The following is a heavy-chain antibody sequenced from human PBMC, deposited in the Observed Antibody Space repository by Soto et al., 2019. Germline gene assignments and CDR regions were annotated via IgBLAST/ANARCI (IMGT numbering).Heavy chain of an antibody. D-gene: IGHD3-3*01. CDR3: ARDDKRTYDQFCSGYYSCFDP. Sequence: QVPLVQSGAEVKKPGASVKVSCKASGYTFTGYYMHWVRQAPGQGLEWMGWINPNSGGTNYAQKFQGWVTMTRDTSNSTANMELSRLRSEDTAVYYFARDDKRTYDQFCSGYYSCFDPCGQGTLVTVSS. CDR1: GYTFTGYY. J-gene: IGHJ5*02. CDR2: INPNSGGT. V-gene: IGHV1-2*04.